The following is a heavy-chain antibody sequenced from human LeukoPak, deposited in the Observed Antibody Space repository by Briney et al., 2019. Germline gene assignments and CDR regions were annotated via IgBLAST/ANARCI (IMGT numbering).Heavy chain of an antibody. Sequence: GGSLRLSCAASGFTFSSSGTTWVRQAPGKGLEWVSSIFPSGGEIHYADSVRGRFTISRDNSKSTLSLQMNSLRAEDTAIYYCATYRQVLLPFESWGQGTLVTVSS. J-gene: IGHJ4*02. CDR1: GFTFSSSG. D-gene: IGHD2-8*02. CDR2: IFPSGGEI. CDR3: ATYRQVLLPFES. V-gene: IGHV3-23*01.